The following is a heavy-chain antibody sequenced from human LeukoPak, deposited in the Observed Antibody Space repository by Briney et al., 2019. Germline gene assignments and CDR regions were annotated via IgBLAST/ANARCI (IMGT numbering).Heavy chain of an antibody. V-gene: IGHV1-46*01. CDR1: GYTLTELS. CDR2: INPSGGST. CDR3: AGDYYYYYGMDV. J-gene: IGHJ6*02. Sequence: ASVKVSCKVSGYTLTELSMHWVRQAPGQGLEWMGIINPSGGSTSYAQKFQGRVTMTRDTSTSTVYMELSSLRSEDTAVYYCAGDYYYYYGMDVWGQGTTVTVSS.